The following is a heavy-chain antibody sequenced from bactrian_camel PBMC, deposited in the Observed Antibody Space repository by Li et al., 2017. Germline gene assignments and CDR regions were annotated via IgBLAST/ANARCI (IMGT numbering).Heavy chain of an antibody. D-gene: IGHD3*01. J-gene: IGHJ4*01. Sequence: HVQLVESGGGSVQGGGSLRLSCVASGYAFGSYCMGWFRQTSGKEREGVAGIESDGSTSYADSVKGRFTISQDGAKNTLYLHMNNLRPEDTAMYHCAASGGQLGRWCYEFPVNWVSWLYNWGQGTQVTVS. V-gene: IGHV3S55*01. CDR2: IESDGST. CDR1: GYAFGSYC. CDR3: AASGGQLGRWCYEFPVNWVSWLYN.